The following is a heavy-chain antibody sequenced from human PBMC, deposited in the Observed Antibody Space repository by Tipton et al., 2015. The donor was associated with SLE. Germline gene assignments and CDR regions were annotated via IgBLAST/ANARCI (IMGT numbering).Heavy chain of an antibody. CDR3: ARVDYYDSSGYYSDDAFDI. J-gene: IGHJ3*02. CDR1: GFPFSTSA. V-gene: IGHV4-59*08. D-gene: IGHD3-22*01. CDR2: IYYSGST. Sequence: LRLSCAASGFPFSTSAMSWVRQAPGKGLEWIGYIYYSGSTNYNPSLKSRVPISVDTSKNQFSLKLRSVTAADTAVYYCARVDYYDSSGYYSDDAFDIWGQGTMVTVSS.